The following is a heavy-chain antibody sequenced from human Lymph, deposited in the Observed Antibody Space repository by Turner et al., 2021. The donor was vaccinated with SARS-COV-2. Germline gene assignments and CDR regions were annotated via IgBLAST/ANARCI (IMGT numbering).Heavy chain of an antibody. CDR3: AKGFDY. J-gene: IGHJ4*02. V-gene: IGHV4-59*01. Sequence: VQLQESGPALLKPSEDMSLTSTVSGASISNYYWSWIRQPPAKGLEWIGYSYYSGSTNYNPALKSRVTISVYTSNNQFSVKRSSLTAADTAVYYCAKGFDYWGQGTLVTVSS. CDR1: GASISNYY. CDR2: SYYSGST.